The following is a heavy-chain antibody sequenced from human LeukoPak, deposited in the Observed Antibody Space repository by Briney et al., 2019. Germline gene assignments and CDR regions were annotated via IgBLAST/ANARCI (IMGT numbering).Heavy chain of an antibody. Sequence: GGSLRLSCAASGFTFSRYSMNWVRQSPEEGLECVSSISSSSSYIYYADPVKGRFTISRDNAKNSLYLQMNSLRAEDTAVYYCARDFSSSGWPYYFDYWGQGTLVTVSS. D-gene: IGHD6-19*01. CDR3: ARDFSSSGWPYYFDY. CDR1: GFTFSRYS. V-gene: IGHV3-21*01. J-gene: IGHJ4*02. CDR2: ISSSSSYI.